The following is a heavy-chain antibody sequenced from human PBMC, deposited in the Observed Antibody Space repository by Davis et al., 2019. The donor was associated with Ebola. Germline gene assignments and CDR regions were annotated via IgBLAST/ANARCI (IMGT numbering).Heavy chain of an antibody. Sequence: ASVKVSCKASGYTFTAYYLHWVRQAPGQGLEWMGWISAYNGNTNYAQNVQGRVTMTTDTSTSTAYMEVGSLRSDDTAVYYCARAQFPTTSDHWGQGTLVTVSS. CDR1: GYTFTAYY. D-gene: IGHD1-1*01. V-gene: IGHV1-18*04. J-gene: IGHJ4*02. CDR3: ARAQFPTTSDH. CDR2: ISAYNGNT.